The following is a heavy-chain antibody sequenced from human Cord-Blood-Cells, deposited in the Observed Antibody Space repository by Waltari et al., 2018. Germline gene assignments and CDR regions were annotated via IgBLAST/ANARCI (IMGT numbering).Heavy chain of an antibody. CDR2: ISSSGSTI. D-gene: IGHD3-10*01. V-gene: IGHV3-48*03. CDR1: GFTFSSYE. Sequence: EVQLVESGGGLVQPGGYLRLSCAASGFTFSSYEMNWVRQAPGKGLEWVSYISSSGSTIYYADSVKGRFTISRDNAKNSLYLQMNSLRAEDTAVYYCARDDPGRGFDYWGQGTLVTVSS. CDR3: ARDDPGRGFDY. J-gene: IGHJ4*02.